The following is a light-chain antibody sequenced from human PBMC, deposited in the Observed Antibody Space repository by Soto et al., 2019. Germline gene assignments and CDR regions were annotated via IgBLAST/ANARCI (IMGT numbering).Light chain of an antibody. CDR3: QQYNNWWSIT. V-gene: IGKV3-20*01. Sequence: DIVLTQSPGTLSLSPGERATLSCRASQSVSASYLAWYQQKPGQAPRLLIYAASSRAAGIPARFSGSGSGTDFTLTISSLQSEDFAVYYCQQYNNWWSITFGQGTRLDIK. CDR2: AAS. J-gene: IGKJ5*01. CDR1: QSVSASY.